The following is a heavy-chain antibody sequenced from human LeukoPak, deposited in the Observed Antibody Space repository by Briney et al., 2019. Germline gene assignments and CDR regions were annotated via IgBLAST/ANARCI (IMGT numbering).Heavy chain of an antibody. D-gene: IGHD3-22*01. CDR1: GFTFDDYG. V-gene: IGHV3-20*04. CDR3: ARCSDYSYLLNFDY. Sequence: PGGSLRLSCAPSGFTFDDYGMSWVRQAPGKGRVWVSGINWNGGSTGRADSVKGRFTSSRDNAKKSLYLQMNSLRAEDTALYYCARCSDYSYLLNFDYWGQGTLVTVSS. CDR2: INWNGGST. J-gene: IGHJ4*02.